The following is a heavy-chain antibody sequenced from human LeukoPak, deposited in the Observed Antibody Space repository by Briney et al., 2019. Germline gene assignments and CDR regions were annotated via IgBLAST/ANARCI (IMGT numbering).Heavy chain of an antibody. CDR1: GFTFSSYW. CDR3: TRDVPGQLGGLDC. CDR2: INSDGSST. D-gene: IGHD6-6*01. J-gene: IGHJ4*02. Sequence: GGSLRLSCAASGFTFSSYWMHWVRQAPGKGLVLISRINSDGSSTVYADSVKGRFTISRDNAKNTLYLQMNSLRAEDTAMYYCTRDVPGQLGGLDCWGQGTLVTGSS. V-gene: IGHV3-74*01.